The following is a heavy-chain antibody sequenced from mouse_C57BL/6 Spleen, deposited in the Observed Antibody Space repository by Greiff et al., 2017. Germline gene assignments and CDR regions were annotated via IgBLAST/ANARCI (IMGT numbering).Heavy chain of an antibody. CDR3: TRDGYYGYWYFDV. J-gene: IGHJ1*03. CDR1: GFTFSSYA. Sequence: EVNVVESGEGLVKPGGSLKLSCAASGFTFSSYAMSWVRQTPEKRLEWVAYISSGGDYIYYADTVRGRFTISRDNARNTLYLQMSSLKSEDTAMYYCTRDGYYGYWYFDVWGTGTTVTVSS. V-gene: IGHV5-9-1*02. D-gene: IGHD2-3*01. CDR2: ISSGGDYI.